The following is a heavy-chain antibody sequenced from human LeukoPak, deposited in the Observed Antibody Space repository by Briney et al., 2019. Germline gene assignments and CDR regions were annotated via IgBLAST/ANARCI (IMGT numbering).Heavy chain of an antibody. D-gene: IGHD1-26*01. V-gene: IGHV3-30-3*01. CDR1: GFTFSSYA. J-gene: IGHJ4*02. Sequence: GGSLRLSCAASGFTFSSYAMHWVRQAPGKGLEWVAVISYDGSNKYYADSVKGRFTISRDNSKSTLYLQMNSLRAEGTVVYYCASATIGGSYHRLYTGYWGQGTLVTVSS. CDR3: ASATIGGSYHRLYTGY. CDR2: ISYDGSNK.